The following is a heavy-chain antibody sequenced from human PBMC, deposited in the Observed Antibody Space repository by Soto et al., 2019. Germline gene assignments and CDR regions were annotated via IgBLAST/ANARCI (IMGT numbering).Heavy chain of an antibody. V-gene: IGHV3-7*01. CDR2: IKQDGSEK. CDR3: ARDEPHRSYYYYLDV. J-gene: IGHJ6*03. Sequence: GGSLRLSCAASGFTFSSYWMSWVRQAPGKGLEWVANIKQDGSEKYYVDSVKGRFTISRDNAKNSLYLQMNSLRAEDTAVYYCARDEPHRSYYYYLDVWGKGTTVTVSS. CDR1: GFTFSSYW.